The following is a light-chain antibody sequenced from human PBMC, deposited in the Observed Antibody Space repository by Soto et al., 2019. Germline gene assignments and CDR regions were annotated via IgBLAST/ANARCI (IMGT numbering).Light chain of an antibody. J-gene: IGLJ3*02. V-gene: IGLV2-14*01. CDR1: SSDVGGYKY. CDR3: SSYTSNTALVV. CDR2: EVT. Sequence: QSALPQPASVSGSPGQSITISCTGTSSDVGGYKYVCWYQQHPGKAPKLMIYEVTNRPSGVSNRFSGSKSGNTASLTISALQAEYEADYYCSSYTSNTALVVFGGGTKLTVL.